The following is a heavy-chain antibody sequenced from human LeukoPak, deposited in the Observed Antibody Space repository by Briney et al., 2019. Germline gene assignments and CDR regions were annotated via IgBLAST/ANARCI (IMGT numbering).Heavy chain of an antibody. V-gene: IGHV4-39*01. CDR1: GGSISSSSYY. CDR3: ARRDGYSYARTDY. Sequence: SETLSLTCTVSGGSISSSSYYWGWIRQPPGKGLEWIGSIYYSGSTYYNPSLKSRVTISVDTSKNQFSLKLSSVTAADTAVYYCARRDGYSYARTDYWGQGTLVTVSS. J-gene: IGHJ4*02. CDR2: IYYSGST. D-gene: IGHD5-18*01.